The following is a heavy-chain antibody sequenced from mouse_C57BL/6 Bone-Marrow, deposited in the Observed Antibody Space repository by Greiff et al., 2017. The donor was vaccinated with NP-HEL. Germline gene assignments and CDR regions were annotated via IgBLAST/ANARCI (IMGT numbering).Heavy chain of an antibody. Sequence: QVQLQQSGAELVKPGASVKMSCKASGYTFTSYWITWVKQRPGQGLEWIGDIYPGSGSTNYNEKFKSKATLTVDTSSSTAYMQLSSLTSEDSAVYYGARGDDYYWYFDVWGTGTTVTVSS. CDR1: GYTFTSYW. CDR3: ARGDDYYWYFDV. J-gene: IGHJ1*03. V-gene: IGHV1-55*01. D-gene: IGHD2-4*01. CDR2: IYPGSGST.